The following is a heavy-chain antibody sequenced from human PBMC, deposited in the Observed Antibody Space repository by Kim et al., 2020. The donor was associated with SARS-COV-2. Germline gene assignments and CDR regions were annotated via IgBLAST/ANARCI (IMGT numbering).Heavy chain of an antibody. Sequence: GGSLRLSCAASGFTFSSYAMHWVRQAPGKGLEWVAVISYDGSNKYYADSVKGRFTISRDNSKNTLYLQMNSLRAEDKAVYYCARDYFAYFDYWGQGTLVT. CDR3: ARDYFAYFDY. J-gene: IGHJ4*02. D-gene: IGHD3-9*01. CDR1: GFTFSSYA. CDR2: ISYDGSNK. V-gene: IGHV3-30*04.